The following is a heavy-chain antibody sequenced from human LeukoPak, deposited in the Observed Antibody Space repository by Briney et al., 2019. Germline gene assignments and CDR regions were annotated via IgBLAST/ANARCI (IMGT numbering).Heavy chain of an antibody. CDR3: AKGYGSGSYSTDY. V-gene: IGHV3-30*18. D-gene: IGHD3-10*01. J-gene: IGHJ4*02. CDR1: GFTFNNYG. CDR2: ISYDGSNK. Sequence: PGGSLRLSCAASGFTFNNYGMHWVRQAPGKGLEWVAFISYDGSNKYYADSAKGRFTISRDNSKNTVYLQMNSLRAEDTAVYYCAKGYGSGSYSTDYWGQGTLVTVSS.